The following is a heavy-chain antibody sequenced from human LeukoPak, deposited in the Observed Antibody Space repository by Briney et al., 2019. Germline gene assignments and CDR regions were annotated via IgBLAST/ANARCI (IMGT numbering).Heavy chain of an antibody. V-gene: IGHV3-53*01. CDR3: ARGLQGYGYHYYFDY. CDR2: IYSGGST. CDR1: GFTVSSNY. J-gene: IGHJ4*02. D-gene: IGHD5-18*01. Sequence: GGSLRLSCAASGFTVSSNYMSWVRQAPGKGLEWVSVIYSGGSTYYADSVKGRFTISRDNSKNTLYLQMNSLRAEDTAVYYCARGLQGYGYHYYFDYWGQGTLVTVSS.